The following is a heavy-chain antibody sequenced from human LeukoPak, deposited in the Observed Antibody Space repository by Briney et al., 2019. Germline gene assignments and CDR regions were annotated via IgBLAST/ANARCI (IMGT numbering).Heavy chain of an antibody. J-gene: IGHJ4*02. V-gene: IGHV3-48*01. D-gene: IGHD6-19*01. CDR3: ARSVEGSFDY. Sequence: GGSLRLSCAASGFTFSPYSINWVRQAPGKGLEWVAYINAMRTTYYADSVAGRLTISRDNAKNSVSLQMNSLRVEDTAVYYCARSVEGSFDYWGQGTVVTVSS. CDR2: INAMRTT. CDR1: GFTFSPYS.